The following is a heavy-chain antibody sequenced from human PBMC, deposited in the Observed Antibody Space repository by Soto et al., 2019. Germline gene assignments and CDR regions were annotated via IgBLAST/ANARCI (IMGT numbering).Heavy chain of an antibody. J-gene: IGHJ3*02. CDR2: IYYSGRT. CDR3: ARASYCGGDCRPNGEFFDI. Sequence: QVQLQESGPGLVKPSQTLSLTCTVSGGSISSGDYYWSWIRQPPGKGLAWVGYIYYSGRTYYNPSLDSRVTISVDPSKNQHSLKLSSVTAADTAVYYCARASYCGGDCRPNGEFFDIWGQGTMVTVSS. D-gene: IGHD2-21*02. V-gene: IGHV4-30-4*01. CDR1: GGSISSGDYY.